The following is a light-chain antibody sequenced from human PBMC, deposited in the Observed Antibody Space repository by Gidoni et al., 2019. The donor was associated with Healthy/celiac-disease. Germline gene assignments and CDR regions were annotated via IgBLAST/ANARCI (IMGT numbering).Light chain of an antibody. CDR2: GAS. CDR3: QQYNNWPPSRT. Sequence: EIVMTQSPATLSVSPGERATLPCRASQSVSSNLAWYQQKPGQAPRLLIYGASTRATGIPAGFSGSGSGTEFTLTISSLQSEDFAVYYCQQYNNWPPSRTFXXXTKVEIK. J-gene: IGKJ1*01. CDR1: QSVSSN. V-gene: IGKV3-15*01.